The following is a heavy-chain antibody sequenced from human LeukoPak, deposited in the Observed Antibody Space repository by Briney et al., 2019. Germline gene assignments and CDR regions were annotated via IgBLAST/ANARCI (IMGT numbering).Heavy chain of an antibody. V-gene: IGHV4-59*08. CDR3: ARQDRNTVVMGPGDAFDI. CDR1: AGSISSYY. D-gene: IGHD4-23*01. Sequence: SETLSLTCTVSAGSISSYYWSWIRQPPGKGLEWIGYIYYSGSTNYNPSLKSRVTISVDTSKNQFSLKLSSVTAADTAVYYCARQDRNTVVMGPGDAFDIWGQGTMVTVSS. CDR2: IYYSGST. J-gene: IGHJ3*02.